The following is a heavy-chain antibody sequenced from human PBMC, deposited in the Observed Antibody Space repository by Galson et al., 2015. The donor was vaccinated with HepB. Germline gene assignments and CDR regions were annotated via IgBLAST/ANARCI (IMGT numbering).Heavy chain of an antibody. D-gene: IGHD2/OR15-2a*01. CDR2: VNSGDKT. V-gene: IGHV3-53*01. CDR1: EITVSSNS. CDR3: MRDLYI. Sequence: LRLSCAASEITVSSNSMSWVRQAPGKGLEWVSLVNSGDKTYYADSVKGRFTISRDSSKNTLYLQMNSLRAEDTAVYYCMRDLYIWGQGSLVTVSS. J-gene: IGHJ4*02.